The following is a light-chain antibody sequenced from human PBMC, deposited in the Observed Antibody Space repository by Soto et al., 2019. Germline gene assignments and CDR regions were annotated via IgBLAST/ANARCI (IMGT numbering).Light chain of an antibody. Sequence: DIQMTQSPSSVSASVGDRVTITCRASQTVHDWLAWYRQKPGKAPKLLMYFVSKLQAGVPSRFSGSGSGTEFTLTINNLQPEDFATYFCQQVIDFPITFGQGTRLEI. CDR2: FVS. J-gene: IGKJ5*01. CDR3: QQVIDFPIT. CDR1: QTVHDW. V-gene: IGKV1-12*01.